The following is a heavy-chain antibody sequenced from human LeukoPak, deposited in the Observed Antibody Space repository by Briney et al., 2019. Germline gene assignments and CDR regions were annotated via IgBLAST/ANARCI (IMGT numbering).Heavy chain of an antibody. Sequence: GESLKISCKGSGYSFTSYWIGWVRQMPGKGLEWMGIIYPGDSDTRYSPSFQGQVTISGDKSISTAYLQWSSLKASDTAMYYCARPADIVLGLPSAIQSFIPDYWGQGTLVTVSS. J-gene: IGHJ4*02. V-gene: IGHV5-51*01. CDR3: ARPADIVLGLPSAIQSFIPDY. CDR2: IYPGDSDT. D-gene: IGHD2-2*02. CDR1: GYSFTSYW.